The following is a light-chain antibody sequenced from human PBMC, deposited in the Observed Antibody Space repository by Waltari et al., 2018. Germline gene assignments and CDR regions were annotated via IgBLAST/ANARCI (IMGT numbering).Light chain of an antibody. J-gene: IGKJ4*01. CDR1: QSVLYSSNNKNY. V-gene: IGKV4-1*01. Sequence: DIVMTQSPDSLAVSLGARATINCKSSQSVLYSSNNKNYLAWYQQKPGQPPKRLIDWASTRESGVPDRFSGSGSGTDFTLTISSLQAEDVAVYYCQQYYSTPLTFGGGTKVEIK. CDR2: WAS. CDR3: QQYYSTPLT.